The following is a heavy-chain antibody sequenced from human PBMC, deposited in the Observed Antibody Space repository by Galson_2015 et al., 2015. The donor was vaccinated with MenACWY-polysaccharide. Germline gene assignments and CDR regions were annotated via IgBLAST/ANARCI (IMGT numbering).Heavy chain of an antibody. CDR2: MNPNSGNT. J-gene: IGHJ5*01. CDR1: GYTFTSYD. D-gene: IGHD5-18*01. Sequence: SVKVSCKASGYTFTSYDINWVRQSTGQGLQWMGWMNPNSGNTGYAQDFQGRVTMTRNTSISTAYMELNSLRSEDTAVYYCARIGGMNKGNYYNYGWFDSWGQGTLVTVSS. CDR3: ARIGGMNKGNYYNYGWFDS. V-gene: IGHV1-8*01.